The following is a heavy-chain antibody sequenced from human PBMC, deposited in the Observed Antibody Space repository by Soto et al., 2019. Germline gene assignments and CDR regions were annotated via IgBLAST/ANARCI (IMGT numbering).Heavy chain of an antibody. J-gene: IGHJ6*02. CDR2: IKSKTDGGTT. V-gene: IGHV3-15*07. D-gene: IGHD5-18*01. Sequence: AGGSLRLSCAASGFTFSNAWMNWVRQAPGKGLEWVGRIKSKTDGGTTDYAAPVKGRFTISRDDSKNKLYLQMNSLKTEDTAVYYCTTAAMATGYYYYYGMDVWGQGTTVTVSS. CDR1: GFTFSNAW. CDR3: TTAAMATGYYYYYGMDV.